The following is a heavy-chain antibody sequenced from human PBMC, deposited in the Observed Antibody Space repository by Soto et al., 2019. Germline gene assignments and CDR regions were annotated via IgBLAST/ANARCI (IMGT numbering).Heavy chain of an antibody. D-gene: IGHD4-17*01. CDR2: ISRDSRSI. CDR1: GFRFDDYG. Sequence: GGSLRLSCEVSGFRFDDYGMHWVRQAPGKGLEWIAGISRDSRSISYGASMKGRFTISRDNAKNSLYLQLNGLRADDTAFYYCVKDALTTVAYYFDYWGQGALVTVSS. CDR3: VKDALTTVAYYFDY. J-gene: IGHJ4*02. V-gene: IGHV3-9*01.